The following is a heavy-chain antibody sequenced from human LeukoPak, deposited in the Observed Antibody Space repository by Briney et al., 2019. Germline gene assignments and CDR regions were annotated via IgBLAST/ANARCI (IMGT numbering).Heavy chain of an antibody. CDR3: VKDESRSFDY. D-gene: IGHD6-13*01. V-gene: IGHV3-74*01. J-gene: IGHJ4*02. CDR2: ISPDGSST. CDR1: GFTFSNYW. Sequence: GGSLRLSCAASGFTFSNYWMHWVRQVPGKGPVWVSYISPDGSSTSYADSVKGRFTISRDNAKNTLYLQVDSVRAEDTAVYYCVKDESRSFDYWGQGTLVTVSS.